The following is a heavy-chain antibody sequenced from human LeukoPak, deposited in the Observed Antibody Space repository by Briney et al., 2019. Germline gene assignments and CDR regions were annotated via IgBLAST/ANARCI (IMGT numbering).Heavy chain of an antibody. J-gene: IGHJ3*02. CDR2: ISAYNGNT. Sequence: VASVKVSCKASGYTFTSYGISWVRQAPGQGPEWMGWISAYNGNTNYAQNLQGRVTMTTDTTTSTAYMELRSLRSDDTAVYYCARDHIAVAGNAAFDIWGQGTMVTVSS. V-gene: IGHV1-18*01. D-gene: IGHD6-19*01. CDR1: GYTFTSYG. CDR3: ARDHIAVAGNAAFDI.